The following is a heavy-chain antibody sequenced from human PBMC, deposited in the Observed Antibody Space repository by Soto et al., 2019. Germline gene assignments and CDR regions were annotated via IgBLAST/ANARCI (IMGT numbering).Heavy chain of an antibody. Sequence: ASVKVSCKASGYTFTGYYMHWVRQAPGQGLEWMGWINPNSGGTNYAQKFQGRVTMTRDTSISTAYMELSRLRSDDTAVYYCAREVDCPRADTDWFDPWGQGTLVTVS. D-gene: IGHD2-21*01. CDR1: GYTFTGYY. V-gene: IGHV1-2*02. CDR3: AREVDCPRADTDWFDP. J-gene: IGHJ5*02. CDR2: INPNSGGT.